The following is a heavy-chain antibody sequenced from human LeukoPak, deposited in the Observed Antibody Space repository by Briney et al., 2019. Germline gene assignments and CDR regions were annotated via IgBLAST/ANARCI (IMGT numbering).Heavy chain of an antibody. V-gene: IGHV3-7*03. Sequence: TGGSLRLSCAASGFTFSSYWMSWVRQAPGKGLEWVANIEQDGSEKYYVDSVKGRFTISRDNAKNSLYLQMNSLRAEDTAVYYCARVWFGEDNWFDPWGQGTLVTVSS. J-gene: IGHJ5*02. CDR2: IEQDGSEK. CDR1: GFTFSSYW. CDR3: ARVWFGEDNWFDP. D-gene: IGHD3-10*01.